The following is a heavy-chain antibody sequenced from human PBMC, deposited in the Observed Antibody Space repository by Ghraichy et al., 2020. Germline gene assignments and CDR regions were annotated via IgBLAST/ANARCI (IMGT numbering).Heavy chain of an antibody. CDR1: GTSVRSYF. Sequence: SETLSLTCTVSGTSVRSYFWSWIRQPPGKGLEWIGDIFYSGSTNYNPSLKSRVTISIDASSNQFFLNLSSVTAADTAVYYCARMGGYKDPLWYWGQGTLVAVSS. CDR3: ARMGGYKDPLWY. CDR2: IFYSGST. D-gene: IGHD3-10*01. J-gene: IGHJ4*02. V-gene: IGHV4-59*02.